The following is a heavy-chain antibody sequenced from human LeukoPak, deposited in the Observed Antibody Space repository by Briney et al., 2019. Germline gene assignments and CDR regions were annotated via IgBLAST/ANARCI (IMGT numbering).Heavy chain of an antibody. J-gene: IGHJ4*02. CDR1: GFTFSSYA. D-gene: IGHD6-19*01. V-gene: IGHV3-30-3*01. CDR2: ISYDGSNK. Sequence: GGSLRLSCAASGFTFSSYAMHWVRQAPGKGLEWVAVISYDGSNKYYADSVKGRFTISRDNSKNTLHLQMNSLRAEDTAVYYCARDKEQSYWGQGTLVTVSS. CDR3: ARDKEQSY.